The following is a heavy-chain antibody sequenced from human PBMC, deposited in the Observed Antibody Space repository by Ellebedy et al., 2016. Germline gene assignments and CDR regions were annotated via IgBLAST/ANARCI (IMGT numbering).Heavy chain of an antibody. V-gene: IGHV3-30-3*01. CDR2: ISYDGSNK. J-gene: IGHJ6*02. Sequence: GGSLRLXXAASGFTFSSYAMHWVRQAPGKGLEWVAVISYDGSNKYYADSVKGRFTISRDNSKNTLYLQMNSLRAEDTAVYYCARAGGSIVVVERTYGMDVWGQGTTVTVSS. CDR1: GFTFSSYA. CDR3: ARAGGSIVVVERTYGMDV. D-gene: IGHD3-22*01.